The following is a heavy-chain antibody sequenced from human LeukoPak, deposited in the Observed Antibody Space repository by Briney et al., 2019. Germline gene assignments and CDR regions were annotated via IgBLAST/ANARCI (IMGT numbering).Heavy chain of an antibody. CDR2: INPKNGGT. CDR3: TRGVLPARFDS. J-gene: IGHJ5*01. Sequence: ASVKVSCKASGYNFIGYWIHWVRQAPGQGLEWMGWINPKNGGTNYAQKFQSRVIMTRDTSTNAVYMELTHLKSDDTAVYYCTRGVLPARFDSWGQGTLVTVAS. CDR1: GYNFIGYW. V-gene: IGHV1-2*02. D-gene: IGHD2-2*01.